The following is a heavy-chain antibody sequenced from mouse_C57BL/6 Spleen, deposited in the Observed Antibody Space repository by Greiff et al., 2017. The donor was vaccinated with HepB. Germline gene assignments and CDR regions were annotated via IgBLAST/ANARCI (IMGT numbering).Heavy chain of an antibody. CDR1: GYTFTNYW. D-gene: IGHD2-4*01. V-gene: IGHV1-63*01. CDR3: ARWNDMITTAYFDY. CDR2: IYPGGGYT. J-gene: IGHJ2*01. Sequence: QVQLKESGAELVRPGTSVKMSCKASGYTFTNYWIGWAKQRPGHGLEWIGDIYPGGGYTNYNEKFKGKATLTADKSSSTAYMQFSSLTSEDSAIYYCARWNDMITTAYFDYWGQGTTLTVSS.